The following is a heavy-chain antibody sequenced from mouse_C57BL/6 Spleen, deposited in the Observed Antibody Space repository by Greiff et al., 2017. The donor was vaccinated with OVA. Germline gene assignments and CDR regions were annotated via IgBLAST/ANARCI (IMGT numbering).Heavy chain of an antibody. V-gene: IGHV15-2*01. Sequence: VQLQQSGSELRSPGSSVKLSCKDFDSEVFPIAYMSWVRQKPGHGFEWIGGILPSIGRTIYGEKFEDKATLDADTLSNTAYLELISLTSEDAAIYYCARGGYSNDLDYWGQGTTLTVSS. D-gene: IGHD2-12*01. J-gene: IGHJ2*01. CDR3: ARGGYSNDLDY. CDR1: DSEVFPIAY. CDR2: ILPSIGRT.